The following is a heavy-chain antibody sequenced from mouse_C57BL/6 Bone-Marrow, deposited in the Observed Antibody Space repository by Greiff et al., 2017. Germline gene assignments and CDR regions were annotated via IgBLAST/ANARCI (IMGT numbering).Heavy chain of an antibody. CDR2: ISSGSSTI. V-gene: IGHV5-17*01. D-gene: IGHD1-1*02. CDR1: GFTFSDYG. J-gene: IGHJ3*01. CDR3: ARQYYGALFAY. Sequence: EVQLVESGGGLVKPGGSLKLSCAASGFTFSDYGMHWVRQAPEKGLEWVAYISSGSSTIYYADTVKGRFTISRDNAKNTLFLQMTSLRSEDTAMYYCARQYYGALFAYWGQGTLVTVSA.